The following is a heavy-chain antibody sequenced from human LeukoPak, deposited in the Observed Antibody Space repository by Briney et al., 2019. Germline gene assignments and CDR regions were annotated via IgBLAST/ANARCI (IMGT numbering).Heavy chain of an antibody. Sequence: SVKVSCKASGGTFSSYAISWVRQAPGQGLEWMGGIIPIFGTANYAQKFQGRVTITADESTSTAYMELSSLRSEDTAVYYCARSLVDYGSGSYRSIDYWGQGTLVTVSS. J-gene: IGHJ4*02. CDR1: GGTFSSYA. CDR2: IIPIFGTA. V-gene: IGHV1-69*01. D-gene: IGHD3-10*01. CDR3: ARSLVDYGSGSYRSIDY.